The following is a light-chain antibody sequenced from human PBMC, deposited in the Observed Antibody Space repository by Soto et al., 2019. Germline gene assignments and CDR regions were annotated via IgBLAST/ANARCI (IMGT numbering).Light chain of an antibody. CDR3: HQRQSWPRT. V-gene: IGKV3-11*01. CDR2: QTS. CDR1: QYINTR. Sequence: VLTQSPATLSSFPGDRVTLSCRASQYINTRLAWYQHRPGQAPRLLIYQTSIRAAGIPARFSASGSGTDFTLTISDVQPEDFARYYCHQRQSWPRTFGQRSMV. J-gene: IGKJ1*01.